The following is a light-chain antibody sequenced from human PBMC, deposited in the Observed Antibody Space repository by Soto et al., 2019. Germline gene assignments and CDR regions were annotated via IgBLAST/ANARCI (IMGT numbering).Light chain of an antibody. CDR2: DAS. CDR3: QQYNSYLLT. CDR1: QSISSW. Sequence: DIQMTQSPSTLSASVGDRVTITCRASQSISSWLAWYQQKPGKAPKLLIYDASSLESGVPSRFSGSGSGTEFTLTISSLQPDDFAAYYCQQYNSYLLTFGGGTKVEIK. J-gene: IGKJ4*01. V-gene: IGKV1-5*01.